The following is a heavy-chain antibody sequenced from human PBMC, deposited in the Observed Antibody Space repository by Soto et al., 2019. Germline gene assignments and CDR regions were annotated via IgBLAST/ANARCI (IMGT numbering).Heavy chain of an antibody. Sequence: GGSLRLSCAASGFTFSSYAMYWVRQAPGKGLEWVAVISYDGSNKYYADSVKGRFTISRDNSKNTLYLQMNSLRAEDTAVYYCARGLSGRSFYYYYGMDVWGQGTTVTVSS. V-gene: IGHV3-30-3*01. CDR2: ISYDGSNK. CDR3: ARGLSGRSFYYYYGMDV. J-gene: IGHJ6*02. D-gene: IGHD1-26*01. CDR1: GFTFSSYA.